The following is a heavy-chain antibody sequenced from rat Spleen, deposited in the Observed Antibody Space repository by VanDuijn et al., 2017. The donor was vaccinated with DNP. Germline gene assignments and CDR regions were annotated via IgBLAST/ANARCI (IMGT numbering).Heavy chain of an antibody. V-gene: IGHV2-6*01. J-gene: IGHJ2*01. D-gene: IGHD1-6*01. CDR3: ARIPFMYTTDYYYDF. CDR2: MSNGGNT. CDR1: GFSLTSYS. Sequence: QVQLKESGPGLVQPSQTLSLTCTVSGFSLTSYSVAWVRQPPGKGLEWIAAMSNGGNTYYNSSFKSRLSISRDTSKSQVFLKMNSLQTEDTAMYFCARIPFMYTTDYYYDFWGQGVMVTVSS.